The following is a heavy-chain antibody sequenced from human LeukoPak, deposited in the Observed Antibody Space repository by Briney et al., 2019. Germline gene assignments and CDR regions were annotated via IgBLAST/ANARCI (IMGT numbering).Heavy chain of an antibody. CDR1: GGSFSGYY. CDR3: ARNIILTGYSPFDY. Sequence: SETLSLTCAVYGGSFSGYYWSWIRQPPGKGLEWIGYMYSSGSTYYNPSLMSRITMSADTSKNQFSLKLNSVTAADTAVYYCARNIILTGYSPFDYWGQGTLVTVSS. V-gene: IGHV4-34*10. J-gene: IGHJ4*02. D-gene: IGHD3-9*01. CDR2: MYSSGST.